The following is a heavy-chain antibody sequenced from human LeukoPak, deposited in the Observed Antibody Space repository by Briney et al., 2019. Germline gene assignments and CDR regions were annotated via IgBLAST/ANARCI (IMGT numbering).Heavy chain of an antibody. CDR2: ISWNSGSI. CDR3: VRGTSSGVDWFDP. J-gene: IGHJ5*02. D-gene: IGHD6-19*01. V-gene: IGHV3-9*01. Sequence: GRSLRLSCAASGFTFDDYAMHWVRQAPGKGLEWVSGISWNSGSIGYADSVKGRFTISRDNAKDSLHLQMNSLRGEDTAVYYCVRGTSSGVDWFDPGGQGTLVIVSS. CDR1: GFTFDDYA.